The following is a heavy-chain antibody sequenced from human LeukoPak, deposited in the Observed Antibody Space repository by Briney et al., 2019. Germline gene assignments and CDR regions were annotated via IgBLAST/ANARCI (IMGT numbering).Heavy chain of an antibody. V-gene: IGHV3-23*01. CDR2: ISGSGGST. D-gene: IGHD3-10*01. CDR1: GFTFSSCG. J-gene: IGHJ4*02. CDR3: AKDDTVRGVNYFDY. Sequence: GGSLRLSCAASGFTFSSCGMSWVRQAPGKGLEWVSAISGSGGSTYYADSVKGRFTISRDNSKNTLYLQMNSLRAEDTAVYYCAKDDTVRGVNYFDYWGQGTLVTVSS.